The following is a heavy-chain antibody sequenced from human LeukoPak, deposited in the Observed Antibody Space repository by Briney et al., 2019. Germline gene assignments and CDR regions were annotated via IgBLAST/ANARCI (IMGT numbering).Heavy chain of an antibody. CDR1: GDSISSGNYY. D-gene: IGHD3-10*01. Sequence: PSQTLSLTCTVSGDSISSGNYYWSWIRQPAGKGLEWIGRIYTSGSTNYNPSLKSRVTISVDTSKNQFSLKLSSVTAADTAVYYCGREGLNMVRGVIPKEAWGWFDPWGQGTLVTVSS. J-gene: IGHJ5*02. V-gene: IGHV4-61*02. CDR2: IYTSGST. CDR3: GREGLNMVRGVIPKEAWGWFDP.